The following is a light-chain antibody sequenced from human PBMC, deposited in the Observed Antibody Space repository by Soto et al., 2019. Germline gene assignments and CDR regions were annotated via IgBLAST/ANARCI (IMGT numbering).Light chain of an antibody. V-gene: IGLV3-1*01. CDR2: RDT. Sequence: SYELTQPPSVSVSPGQTAIITCSGNKLGNKYASWYQQKPGQPPVLVIYRDTKRPSGIPERFSGSNSGNTATLTISGTQAMDEADYYCQAWDSNIAVFGGGTKLTV. J-gene: IGLJ3*02. CDR3: QAWDSNIAV. CDR1: KLGNKY.